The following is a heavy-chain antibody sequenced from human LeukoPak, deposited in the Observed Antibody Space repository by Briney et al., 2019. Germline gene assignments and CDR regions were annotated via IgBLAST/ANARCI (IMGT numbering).Heavy chain of an antibody. CDR3: ARDLDSSGWFDP. D-gene: IGHD6-19*01. CDR1: GGSFSGYY. V-gene: IGHV4-34*01. J-gene: IGHJ5*02. Sequence: SETLSLTCAVYGGSFSGYYWSWIRQPPGKGLEWIGEINHSGSTNYNPSLKSRVTISVDTSKNQFSLKLSSVTAADTAVYYCARDLDSSGWFDPWGQGTLVTVSS. CDR2: INHSGST.